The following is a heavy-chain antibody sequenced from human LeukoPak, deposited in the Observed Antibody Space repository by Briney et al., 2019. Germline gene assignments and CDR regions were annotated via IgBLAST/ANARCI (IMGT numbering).Heavy chain of an antibody. CDR1: GGSFSGYY. V-gene: IGHV4-34*01. J-gene: IGHJ4*02. D-gene: IGHD5-12*01. CDR3: ARWGYSGYEGYFDY. Sequence: PSETLSLTCAVYGGSFSGYYWSWIRQPPGKGLEWIGEINHSGSTNYNPSLKSRVTISVDTSKNQFSLKLSSVTAADTAVYYCARWGYSGYEGYFDYWGQGTLVTVSS. CDR2: INHSGST.